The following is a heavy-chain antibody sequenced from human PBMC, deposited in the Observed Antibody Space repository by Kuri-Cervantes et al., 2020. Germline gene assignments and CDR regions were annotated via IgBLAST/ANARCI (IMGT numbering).Heavy chain of an antibody. J-gene: IGHJ6*04. CDR2: INPNSGGT. CDR1: GYTFTGYY. D-gene: IGHD6-6*01. V-gene: IGHV1-2*02. CDR3: ESARKLYYYYYGMDV. Sequence: ASVKVSCKASGYTFTGYYMHWVRQAPGQGLEWMGWINPNSGGTNYAQKFQGRVTITRDTSISTAYIELSKLRSDDTAVYYCESARKLYYYYYGMDVWGKGTTVTVSS.